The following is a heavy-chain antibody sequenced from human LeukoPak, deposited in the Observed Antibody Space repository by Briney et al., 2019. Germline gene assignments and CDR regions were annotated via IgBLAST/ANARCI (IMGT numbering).Heavy chain of an antibody. V-gene: IGHV4-39*07. CDR3: ATFPSTVTTRQTFDY. Sequence: SETLSLTCTVSGGSISSSSYYWGWIRQPPGKGLEWIGSIYYSGSTYYNPSLKSRVTISVDTSKNQFFLKLSSVTAADTAVYYCATFPSTVTTRQTFDYWGQGTLVTVSS. D-gene: IGHD4-17*01. CDR1: GGSISSSSYY. CDR2: IYYSGST. J-gene: IGHJ4*02.